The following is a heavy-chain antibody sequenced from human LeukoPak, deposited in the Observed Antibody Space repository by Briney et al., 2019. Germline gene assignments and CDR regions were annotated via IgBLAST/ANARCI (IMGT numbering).Heavy chain of an antibody. D-gene: IGHD6-19*01. CDR3: ARGGYSSGWYAPQYYFDY. J-gene: IGHJ4*02. Sequence: PGGSLRLSCAASGFTFSSYGMHWVRQAPGKGLEWVAFIRYDGSNKYYADSVKGRFTISRDNSKNTLYPQMNSLRAEDTAVYYCARGGYSSGWYAPQYYFDYWGQGTLVTVSS. CDR1: GFTFSSYG. CDR2: IRYDGSNK. V-gene: IGHV3-30*02.